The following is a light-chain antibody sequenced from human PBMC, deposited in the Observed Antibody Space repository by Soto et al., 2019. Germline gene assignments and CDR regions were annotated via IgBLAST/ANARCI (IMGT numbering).Light chain of an antibody. CDR1: QSVTSNY. CDR3: QRYGGPSWT. Sequence: EIVLTQSPGTLSLSPGERATLSCRASQSVTSNYLAWYQQKPGQAPRLLIFGASSRATGIPDKFSGSGSGTDLSLTISRLEPDDFPVYYCQRYGGPSWTFGQGTRVEIK. V-gene: IGKV3-20*01. CDR2: GAS. J-gene: IGKJ1*01.